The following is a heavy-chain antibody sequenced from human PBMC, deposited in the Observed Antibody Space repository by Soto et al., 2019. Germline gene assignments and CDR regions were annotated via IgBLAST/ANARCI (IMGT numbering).Heavy chain of an antibody. CDR1: GGSISSGGYY. J-gene: IGHJ6*02. Sequence: SETLSLTCTVSGGSISSGGYYWSWIRQHPGKGLEWIGYIYYSGSTYYNPSLKSRVTISVDTSKNQFSLKLSSVTAADTAVYYCARETIFGVGIIGRYYYGMDVWGQGTTLTVSS. V-gene: IGHV4-31*03. D-gene: IGHD3-3*01. CDR3: ARETIFGVGIIGRYYYGMDV. CDR2: IYYSGST.